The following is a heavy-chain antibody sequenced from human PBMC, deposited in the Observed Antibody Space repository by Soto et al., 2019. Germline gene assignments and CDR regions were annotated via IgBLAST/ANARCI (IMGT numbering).Heavy chain of an antibody. CDR2: INHSGST. CDR3: ARGVVATTFDY. CDR1: GGSFSGYY. D-gene: IGHD5-12*01. V-gene: IGHV4-34*01. Sequence: PSETLSLTCAVYGGSFSGYYWSWIRQPPGKGLEWIGEINHSGSTNYNPSLKSRVTISVDTSKNQFSLKLSSVTAADTAVYYCARGVVATTFDYWGQGTLVTVSS. J-gene: IGHJ4*02.